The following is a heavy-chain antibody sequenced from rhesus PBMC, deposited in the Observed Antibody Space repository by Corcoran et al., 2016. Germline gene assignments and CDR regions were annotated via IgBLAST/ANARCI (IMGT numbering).Heavy chain of an antibody. Sequence: QVQLQQWGEGLVKPSETLSLTCAVYGGSVSGYWWGWIRQPPGKGLEWFGRIRSGVKHNNNPSLKSRGTMSIDTAKNQFSRKLSSVTAADTAGYYCAKHSSWSYGLESWGQGVVVTVSS. V-gene: IGHV4-160*01. D-gene: IGHD6-13*01. CDR1: GGSVSGYW. CDR3: AKHSSWSYGLES. J-gene: IGHJ6*01. CDR2: IRSGVKH.